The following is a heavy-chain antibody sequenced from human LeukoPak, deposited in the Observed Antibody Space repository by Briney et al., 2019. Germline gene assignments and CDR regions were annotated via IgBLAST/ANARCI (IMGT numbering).Heavy chain of an antibody. CDR2: ISRSGSTI. V-gene: IGHV3-48*03. J-gene: IGHJ4*02. Sequence: GGSLRLSCAASGFTFSSYEMNWVRQAPGKGLEWVSYISRSGSTIYYADSVKGRFTISRDNAKNSLYLQMNSLRAVDTAVYYCARDPGGAFDYWGQGTLVTVSS. CDR3: ARDPGGAFDY. CDR1: GFTFSSYE. D-gene: IGHD3-16*01.